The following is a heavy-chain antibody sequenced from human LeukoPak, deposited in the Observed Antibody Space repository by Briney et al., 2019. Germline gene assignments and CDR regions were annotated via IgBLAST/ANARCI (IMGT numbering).Heavy chain of an antibody. CDR3: ARGHPDYNFWSGYSENYYYGMDV. V-gene: IGHV1-2*02. J-gene: IGHJ6*02. Sequence: ASVKVSCKASGHTFTRYYLHWVRQAPGQGLEWLGWTNPYSVDTNYAQNFQGTVTMTRDTTISTAYMELSRLCSYDTAVYYCARGHPDYNFWSGYSENYYYGMDVWGQGTTVTVSS. CDR1: GHTFTRYY. D-gene: IGHD3-3*01. CDR2: TNPYSVDT.